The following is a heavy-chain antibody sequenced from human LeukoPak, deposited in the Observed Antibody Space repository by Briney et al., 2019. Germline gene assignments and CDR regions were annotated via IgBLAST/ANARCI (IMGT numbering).Heavy chain of an antibody. Sequence: GGTLRLSCVASGFTFNNYSMNWVRQAPGKGLEWVSSISSRSTYIYYADSLKGRFTISRDNAKNSLYLQMNSLRGEDTAVYYCARGAERSGYDHWGQGTLVTVAS. CDR2: ISSRSTYI. CDR3: ARGAERSGYDH. J-gene: IGHJ4*02. D-gene: IGHD3-22*01. V-gene: IGHV3-21*01. CDR1: GFTFNNYS.